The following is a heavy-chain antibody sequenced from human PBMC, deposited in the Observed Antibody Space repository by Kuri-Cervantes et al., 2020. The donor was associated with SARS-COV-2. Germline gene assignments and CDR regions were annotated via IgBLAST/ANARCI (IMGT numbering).Heavy chain of an antibody. J-gene: IGHJ6*03. D-gene: IGHD2-2*02. CDR1: GGSISSYY. CDR3: ARDGYCRSTSCYMDYYYYYMDV. CDR2: IYTSGST. Sequence: SETLSLTCTVSGGSISSYYWSWIRQPAGKGLEWIGRIYTSGSTNYNPSLKSRVTISVDTPKNQFSLKLSSVTAADTAAYYCARDGYCRSTSCYMDYYYYYMDVWGKGTTVTVSS. V-gene: IGHV4-4*07.